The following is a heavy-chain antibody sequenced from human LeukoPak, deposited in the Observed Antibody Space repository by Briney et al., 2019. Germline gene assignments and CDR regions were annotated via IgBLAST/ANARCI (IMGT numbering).Heavy chain of an antibody. CDR3: TDV. Sequence: ASVKVSCKASGYTFTSYAMNWVRQAPGQGLEWMGWINTNTGNPTYAQGFTGRFAFSLDTSVSTAYYCARSGSNEPYYYYYYTDVWGKGTTVTVSS. J-gene: IGHJ6*03. CDR2: INTNTGNP. V-gene: IGHV7-4-1*01. D-gene: IGHD1-26*01. CDR1: GYTFTSYA.